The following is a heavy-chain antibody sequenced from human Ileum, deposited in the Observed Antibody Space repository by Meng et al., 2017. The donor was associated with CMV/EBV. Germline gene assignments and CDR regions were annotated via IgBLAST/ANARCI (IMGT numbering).Heavy chain of an antibody. Sequence: SETLSLTCSVSGASVSTASYYWTWIRQPPGKGLEWIGYIYYSGSTNYNPSLKSRVTISVDTSKNQFSLKLSSVTAADTTVYYCARLPTTGTGSDYYYYGMDVWGQGTTVTVSS. CDR2: IYYSGST. CDR1: GASVSTASYY. V-gene: IGHV4-61*01. J-gene: IGHJ6*02. CDR3: ARLPTTGTGSDYYYYGMDV. D-gene: IGHD1-1*01.